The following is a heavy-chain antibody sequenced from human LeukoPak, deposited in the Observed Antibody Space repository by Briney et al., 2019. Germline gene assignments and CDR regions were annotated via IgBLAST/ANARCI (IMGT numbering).Heavy chain of an antibody. Sequence: GGSLRLSCAASGFTFSSYSMNWVRQAPGKGLEWVSSLSGSSTYIFYADSVKGRFTISRDNAKNSLYLQMNSLRAEDTAVYYCARWGYSYGSDYWGQGTLATVSS. CDR1: GFTFSSYS. CDR3: ARWGYSYGSDY. CDR2: LSGSSTYI. J-gene: IGHJ4*02. V-gene: IGHV3-21*06. D-gene: IGHD5-18*01.